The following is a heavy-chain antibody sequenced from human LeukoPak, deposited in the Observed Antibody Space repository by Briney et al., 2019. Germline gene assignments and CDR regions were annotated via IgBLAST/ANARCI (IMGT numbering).Heavy chain of an antibody. D-gene: IGHD5-24*01. V-gene: IGHV3-48*03. CDR1: GFTFSSYE. CDR3: ARRDGYNTFYFEY. Sequence: GGSLRLSCAASGFTFSSYEMNWVRQAPGKGLEWVSYISSSGSTIYYADSVKGRFTISRDNAKNSLHLQMNSLRAEDTAVYYCARRDGYNTFYFEYWGQGTLVTVSS. J-gene: IGHJ4*02. CDR2: ISSSGSTI.